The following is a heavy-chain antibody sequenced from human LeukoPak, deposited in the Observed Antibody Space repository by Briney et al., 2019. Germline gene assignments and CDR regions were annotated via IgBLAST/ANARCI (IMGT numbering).Heavy chain of an antibody. D-gene: IGHD3-22*01. CDR1: GFTFSSYA. V-gene: IGHV3-23*01. CDR3: AKGRITMIVDDWYFDL. Sequence: GGSLRLSCAASGFTFSSYAMIWVRQAPGKGLDWVSAITGSGGSTYYADSVKGRFTISRDNSKNTLYLQMNSLRAEDTAVYYCAKGRITMIVDDWYFDLWGRGTLVTVSS. J-gene: IGHJ2*01. CDR2: ITGSGGST.